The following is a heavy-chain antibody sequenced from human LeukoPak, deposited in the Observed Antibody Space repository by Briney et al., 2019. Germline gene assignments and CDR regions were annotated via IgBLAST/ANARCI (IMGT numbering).Heavy chain of an antibody. D-gene: IGHD3-22*01. Sequence: GGSLRLSCAASGFTFNSYAMNWVRQAPGKGLEWVSVIYGGGSTYYADSVKGRFSISRDTSKNAVYLQMNSLRAEDTAVYYCARAQFYHDSSTYGPDYWGQGTLVTVSS. J-gene: IGHJ4*02. CDR3: ARAQFYHDSSTYGPDY. CDR1: GFTFNSYA. CDR2: IYGGGST. V-gene: IGHV3-53*01.